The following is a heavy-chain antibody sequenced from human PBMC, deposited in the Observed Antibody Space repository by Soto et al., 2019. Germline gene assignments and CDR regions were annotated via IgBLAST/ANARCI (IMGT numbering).Heavy chain of an antibody. CDR1: GFIFSSYS. V-gene: IGHV3-21*01. D-gene: IGHD6-13*01. Sequence: EVQLVESGGDLVQPGGSLRLSCAASGFIFSSYSMNWVRQAPGKGLEWVSSISSSSSYIYYADSVKGRFTISRDNAKNSLYLQMNSLRAEDTAVYYCARDRDGSSSWYGFDPWGQGTLVTVSS. CDR3: ARDRDGSSSWYGFDP. J-gene: IGHJ5*02. CDR2: ISSSSSYI.